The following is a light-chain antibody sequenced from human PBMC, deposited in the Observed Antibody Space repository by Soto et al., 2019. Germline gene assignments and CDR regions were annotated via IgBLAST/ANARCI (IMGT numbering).Light chain of an antibody. CDR1: QGISNY. CDR3: QQSYRTPL. Sequence: EIQMSQSPSALSASVGDRVPFTCRASQGISNYLAWYQQIPGKVPRLLIYAASTLQSGVPSRFSGSGSGTDFTLSISSLQPEDFATYYCQQSYRTPLFGPGTKVDI. J-gene: IGKJ3*01. CDR2: AAS. V-gene: IGKV1-27*01.